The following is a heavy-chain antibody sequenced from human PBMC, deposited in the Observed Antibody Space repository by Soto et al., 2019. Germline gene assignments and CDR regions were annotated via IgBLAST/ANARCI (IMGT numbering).Heavy chain of an antibody. CDR2: ISGKNGNT. V-gene: IGHV1-18*04. CDR3: ARVSSSIVVVPDYGMDV. Sequence: QVQLVQSGVEVKKPGASVKVSCKASGYTFISHGISWVRQAPGQGLEWMGWISGKNGNTNYAQELQGRVTLTTDTSTSRAYMELRSLRSDDTAGYYCARVSSSIVVVPDYGMDVWGQGTTVTVSS. J-gene: IGHJ6*02. CDR1: GYTFISHG. D-gene: IGHD2-15*01.